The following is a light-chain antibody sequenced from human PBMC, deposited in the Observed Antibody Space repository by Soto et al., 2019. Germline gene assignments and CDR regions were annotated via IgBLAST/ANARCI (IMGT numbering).Light chain of an antibody. CDR1: QTISTY. J-gene: IGKJ2*01. CDR2: AAS. V-gene: IGKV1-39*01. CDR3: QQSHGIPYT. Sequence: DIQMTQSPSSLSASVGDRVTITCRASQTISTYLNWYQQEPGKAPILLIYAASSLQSGVPSRFSGSGSGTDFTITISSLQPEDFAAYYCQQSHGIPYTFGQGTKLEIK.